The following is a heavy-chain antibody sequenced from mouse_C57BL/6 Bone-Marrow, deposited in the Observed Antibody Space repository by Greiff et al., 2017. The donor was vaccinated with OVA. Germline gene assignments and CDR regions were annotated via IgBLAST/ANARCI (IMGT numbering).Heavy chain of an antibody. CDR2: INRDGGRR. J-gene: IGHJ4*01. V-gene: IGHV5-2*01. CDR3: ARGHGAMDY. Sequence: EVMLVESGGGLVQPGESLKLSCESNEYEFPSHDMSWVRQTPEKRLELVAAINRDGGRRYYPDTLERRFSISRDNTKKTLYRQMSSLRSEDTAVYDCARGHGAMDYWGQGTSVTVSS. D-gene: IGHD6-1*01. CDR1: EYEFPSHD.